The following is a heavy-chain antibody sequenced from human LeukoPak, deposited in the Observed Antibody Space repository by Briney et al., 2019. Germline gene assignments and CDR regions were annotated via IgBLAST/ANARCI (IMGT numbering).Heavy chain of an antibody. V-gene: IGHV4-4*07. J-gene: IGHJ3*02. CDR1: GGSISSYY. CDR3: ARDGYSSSWKAFDI. CDR2: TYTSGST. D-gene: IGHD6-13*01. Sequence: SETLSLTCTVSGGSISSYYWSWIRQPAGKGLEWIGRTYTSGSTNYNPSLKSRVTMSVDTSKNQFSLKLSSVTAADTAVYYCARDGYSSSWKAFDIWGQGTMVTVSS.